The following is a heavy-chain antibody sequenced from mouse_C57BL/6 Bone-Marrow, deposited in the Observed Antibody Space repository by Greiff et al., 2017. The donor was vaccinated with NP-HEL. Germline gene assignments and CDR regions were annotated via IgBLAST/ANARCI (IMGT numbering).Heavy chain of an antibody. J-gene: IGHJ1*03. D-gene: IGHD2-2*01. CDR1: GYTFTSYW. CDR2: INPSNGGT. V-gene: IGHV1-53*01. CDR3: ARERRWLRRGYWYFDG. Sequence: VQLQQPGTELVKHGTSVKLSCKSSGYTFTSYWMHWVKQRPGQGLEWIGNINPSNGGTNYNEKFKSKATLTVDKSSSTAYMQLSSLTSDDSAVYSCARERRWLRRGYWYFDGWATGTTVTVSS.